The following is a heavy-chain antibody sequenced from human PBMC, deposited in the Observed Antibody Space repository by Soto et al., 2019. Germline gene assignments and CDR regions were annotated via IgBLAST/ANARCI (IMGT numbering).Heavy chain of an antibody. V-gene: IGHV1-69*12. D-gene: IGHD3-3*01. Sequence: QVQLVQSGAEVKKPGSSVKVSCKASGGTFSSYAISWVRQAPGQGLEWMGGIIPIFGTANYAQKCQGRVTITADESTSTAYMELSSLRSDDTAVYYCARYFGKTDYDFWSGYYRNYYYDYGMDVWGQGTTVTVSS. CDR2: IIPIFGTA. CDR3: ARYFGKTDYDFWSGYYRNYYYDYGMDV. J-gene: IGHJ6*02. CDR1: GGTFSSYA.